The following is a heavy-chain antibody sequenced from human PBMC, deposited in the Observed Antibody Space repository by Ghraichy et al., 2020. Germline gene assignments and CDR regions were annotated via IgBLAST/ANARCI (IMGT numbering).Heavy chain of an antibody. CDR2: ISSSSSYI. V-gene: IGHV3-21*01. CDR1: GFTFSSYS. D-gene: IGHD4-23*01. J-gene: IGHJ4*02. CDR3: ARAARRTGMTVVTPNFDY. Sequence: GGSLRLSCAASGFTFSSYSMNWVRQAPGKGLEWVSSISSSSSYIYYADSVKGRFTISRDNAKNSLYLQMNSLRAEDTAVYYCARAARRTGMTVVTPNFDYWGQGTLVTVSS.